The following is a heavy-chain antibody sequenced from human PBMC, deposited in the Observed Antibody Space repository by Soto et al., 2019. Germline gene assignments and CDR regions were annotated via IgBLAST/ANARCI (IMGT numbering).Heavy chain of an antibody. J-gene: IGHJ4*02. V-gene: IGHV1-3*01. Sequence: ASVKVSCKASGYTFTSYAMHWVRQAPGQRLEWMGWINAGNGNTKYSQKFQGRVTITRDTSASTAYMELSSLRSEDTAVYYCAIADYGDYCFDYWGQGTLVTVSS. CDR1: GYTFTSYA. D-gene: IGHD4-17*01. CDR3: AIADYGDYCFDY. CDR2: INAGNGNT.